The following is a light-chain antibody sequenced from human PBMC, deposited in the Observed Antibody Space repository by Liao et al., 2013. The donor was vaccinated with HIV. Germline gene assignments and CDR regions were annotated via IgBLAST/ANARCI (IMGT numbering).Light chain of an antibody. V-gene: IGLV3-25*03. CDR3: QSADSSGTVV. CDR1: KLGDKN. Sequence: SYELTQPPSVSVSPGQTASITCSGDKLGDKNACWYQQKPGQAPVLVIYKDSERPSGIPERFSGSSSGTTVTLTISGVQAEDEADYYCQSADSSGTVVFGGGTKLTVL. CDR2: KDS. J-gene: IGLJ2*01.